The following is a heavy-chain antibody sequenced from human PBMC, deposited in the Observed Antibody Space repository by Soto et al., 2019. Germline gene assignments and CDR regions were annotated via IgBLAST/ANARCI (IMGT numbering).Heavy chain of an antibody. J-gene: IGHJ6*02. Sequence: GYLILSCAASRCTFSSYGMHWLRQAPGKGLEWVAVISHEGSDHYYADSGKGRFAVSRDNSQITLFLQMDSLRPEDASVYYCAKDLKVSGGFHGSLNYYYGMDVWGQGTTVTVSS. CDR2: ISHEGSDH. CDR3: AKDLKVSGGFHGSLNYYYGMDV. V-gene: IGHV3-30*18. D-gene: IGHD3-10*01. CDR1: RCTFSSYG.